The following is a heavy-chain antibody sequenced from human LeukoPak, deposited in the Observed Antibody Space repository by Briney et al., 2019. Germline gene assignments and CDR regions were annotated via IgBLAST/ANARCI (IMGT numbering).Heavy chain of an antibody. CDR2: ISAYNGNT. Sequence: ASVKVSCKASGYTFTSYGISWVRQAPGQGLEWMGWISAYNGNTNYAQKLQGRVTMTTDTSTSTAHMELRSLRSDDTAVYYCARVKGSIAAAGGDYWGQGTLVTVSS. V-gene: IGHV1-18*01. CDR3: ARVKGSIAAAGGDY. D-gene: IGHD6-13*01. CDR1: GYTFTSYG. J-gene: IGHJ4*02.